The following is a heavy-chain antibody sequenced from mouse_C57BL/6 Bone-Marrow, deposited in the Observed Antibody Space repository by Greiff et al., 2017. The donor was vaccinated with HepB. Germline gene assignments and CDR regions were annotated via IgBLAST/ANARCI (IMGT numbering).Heavy chain of an antibody. V-gene: IGHV1-7*01. CDR2: INPGSGYT. J-gene: IGHJ3*01. CDR1: GYTFTTYW. CDR3: ARDYGSYGFSY. Sequence: VQLVESGAELAKPGASVRLSRKASGYTFTTYWMHWVKQRPGQGLDWIGYINPGSGYTKYNQKFKDKATLTADKSSSTAYMQLSSLTYEDSAVYFCARDYGSYGFSYWGQGTLVTVSA. D-gene: IGHD1-1*01.